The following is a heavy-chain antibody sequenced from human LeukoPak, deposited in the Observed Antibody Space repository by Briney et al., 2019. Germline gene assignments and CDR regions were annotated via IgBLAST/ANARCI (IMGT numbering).Heavy chain of an antibody. CDR3: ARDRRGTIRYYYYYGMDV. D-gene: IGHD2-21*01. V-gene: IGHV3-21*01. CDR1: GFTFSSYS. J-gene: IGHJ6*02. CDR2: ISSSSSCI. Sequence: GGSLRLSCAASGFTFSSYSMNWVRQAPGKGLEWVSSISSSSSCIYYADSVKGRFTISRDNAKNSLYLQMNSLRAEDTAVYYCARDRRGTIRYYYYYGMDVWGQGTTVTVSS.